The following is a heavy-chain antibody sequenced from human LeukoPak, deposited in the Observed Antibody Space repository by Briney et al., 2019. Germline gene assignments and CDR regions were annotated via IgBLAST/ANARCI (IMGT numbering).Heavy chain of an antibody. CDR1: GFTFSSYA. D-gene: IGHD3-3*01. CDR3: AKVDYDFWSGYPGGPDY. J-gene: IGHJ4*02. CDR2: TSGSGGST. Sequence: GGSLRLSCGASGFTFSSYAMSWVRQAPRKGLEWVSATSGSGGSTYYADSVKGRFTTSRDNSKNTLYLQMNSLRAEDTAVYYCAKVDYDFWSGYPGGPDYWGQGTLITVSS. V-gene: IGHV3-23*01.